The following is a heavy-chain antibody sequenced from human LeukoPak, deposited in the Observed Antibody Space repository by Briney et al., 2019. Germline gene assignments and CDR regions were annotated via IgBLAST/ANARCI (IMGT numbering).Heavy chain of an antibody. CDR3: ARAPVASDGTCFDS. CDR2: ICFSSDMI. CDR1: GFTFSRNN. D-gene: IGHD6-13*01. J-gene: IGHJ4*02. Sequence: PVGSLSLSRAASGFTFSRNNMNWVRPAPGRGGECVSYICFSSDMIYYADSVKGQFTISRDNAKNSLYLQMNSRRAEDTAVYYCARAPVASDGTCFDSWGQGTLVIVSS. V-gene: IGHV3-48*04.